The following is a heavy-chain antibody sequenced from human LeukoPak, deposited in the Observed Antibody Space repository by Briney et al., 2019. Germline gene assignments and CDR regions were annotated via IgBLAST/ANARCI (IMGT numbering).Heavy chain of an antibody. D-gene: IGHD2-2*01. V-gene: IGHV1-69*05. Sequence: SVKVSCKASGGIFSSYAISWVRQAPGQGLEWMGGIIPIFGTANYAQKFQGRVTITTDESTSTAYMELSSLRSEDTAVYYCARAQSALRYCSSTSCISGFDYWGQGTLVTVSS. J-gene: IGHJ4*02. CDR3: ARAQSALRYCSSTSCISGFDY. CDR1: GGIFSSYA. CDR2: IIPIFGTA.